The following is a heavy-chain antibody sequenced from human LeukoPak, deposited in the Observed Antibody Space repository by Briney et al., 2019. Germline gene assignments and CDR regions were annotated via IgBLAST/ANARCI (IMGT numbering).Heavy chain of an antibody. J-gene: IGHJ6*02. CDR2: IYYSGST. Sequence: SETLSLTCTVSGGSISSSSYSWGWIRQPPGKGLEWIGSIYYSGSTYYNPSLKSRVTISVGTSKNQFSLKLSSVTAADTAVYYCARHGAAGTIRYYYYGMDVWGQGTTVTVSS. V-gene: IGHV4-39*01. CDR3: ARHGAAGTIRYYYYGMDV. D-gene: IGHD6-13*01. CDR1: GGSISSSSYS.